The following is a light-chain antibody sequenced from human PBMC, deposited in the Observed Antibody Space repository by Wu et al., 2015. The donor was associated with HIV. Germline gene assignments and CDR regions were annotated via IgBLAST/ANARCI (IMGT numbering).Light chain of an antibody. J-gene: IGKJ1*01. CDR1: QSVSRN. CDR3: QQYGSSLWT. Sequence: IVMTQSPGTLSVSPGERATLTCRASQSVSRNLAWYQQKPGQAPRLLMYGASTRATGIPARFSGSGSGTDFTLTISRLEPEDFAVYYCQQYGSSLWTFGQGTKVEIK. V-gene: IGKV3-20*01. CDR2: GAS.